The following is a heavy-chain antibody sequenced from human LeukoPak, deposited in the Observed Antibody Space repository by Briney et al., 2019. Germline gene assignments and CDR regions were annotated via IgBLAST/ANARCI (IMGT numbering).Heavy chain of an antibody. J-gene: IGHJ6*03. Sequence: SQTLSLTCTVSGGSISSGSYYWSWIRQPAGKGLEWIGRIYTSGSTNYNPSLKSRVTISVDTSKNQFSLKLSSVTAADTAVYYCARVEVVAGWGGYYYYMDVWGKGTTVTVSS. D-gene: IGHD6-19*01. V-gene: IGHV4-61*02. CDR3: ARVEVVAGWGGYYYYMDV. CDR2: IYTSGST. CDR1: GGSISSGSYY.